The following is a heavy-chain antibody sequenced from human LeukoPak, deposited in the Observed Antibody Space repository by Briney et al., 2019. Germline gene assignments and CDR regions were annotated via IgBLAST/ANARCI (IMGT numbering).Heavy chain of an antibody. J-gene: IGHJ3*02. D-gene: IGHD3-16*01. V-gene: IGHV4-39*07. Sequence: SETLSLTCTVSGGSISSSSYYWGWIRQPPGKGLEWIGSIYYSGSTYYNPSLKSRVTISVDTSKNQFSLKLSSVTAADTAVYYCARGGGPSAMLSAGDIWGQGTMVTVSS. CDR1: GGSISSSSYY. CDR3: ARGGGPSAMLSAGDI. CDR2: IYYSGST.